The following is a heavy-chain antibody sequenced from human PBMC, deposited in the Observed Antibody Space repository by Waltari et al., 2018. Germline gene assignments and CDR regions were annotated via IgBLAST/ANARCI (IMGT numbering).Heavy chain of an antibody. CDR2: INPNSGGT. V-gene: IGHV1-2*06. D-gene: IGHD6-19*01. J-gene: IGHJ4*02. CDR3: ATSSD. Sequence: QVQLVQSGAEVKKPGASVKVSCKVSGYTLTELSMHWVRQAPGKGLEWMGRINPNSGGTNYAQKFQGRVTMTRDTSISTAYMELSRLRSDDTAVYYCATSSDWGQGTLVTVSS. CDR1: GYTLTELS.